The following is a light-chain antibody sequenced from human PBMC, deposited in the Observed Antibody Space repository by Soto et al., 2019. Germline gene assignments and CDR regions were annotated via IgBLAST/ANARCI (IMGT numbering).Light chain of an antibody. CDR3: QHYGRPLT. Sequence: IVLTQSPGTPSLSPGERVTPSCRASQSVGNSLVAWYQQKPGQAPRLLIYGASRRATGIPDRFSGSGSGTDFTLTFNRLEPEDFAVYHCQHYGRPLTFRGGTKVDIK. CDR1: QSVGNSL. V-gene: IGKV3-20*01. CDR2: GAS. J-gene: IGKJ4*01.